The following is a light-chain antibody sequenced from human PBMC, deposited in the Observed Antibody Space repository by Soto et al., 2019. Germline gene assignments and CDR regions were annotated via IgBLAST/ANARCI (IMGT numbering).Light chain of an antibody. CDR1: SSDVGAYNY. J-gene: IGLJ1*01. Sequence: QSVLTQPASVSGSPGQSITISCTGTSSDVGAYNYVSWYQHHPGKAPKLMIYEVTNRPSGVSNRLSGSKSGNTASLTISGLLSEDEGDYYCSSYRSSARVFGTGTKVTVL. V-gene: IGLV2-14*01. CDR3: SSYRSSARV. CDR2: EVT.